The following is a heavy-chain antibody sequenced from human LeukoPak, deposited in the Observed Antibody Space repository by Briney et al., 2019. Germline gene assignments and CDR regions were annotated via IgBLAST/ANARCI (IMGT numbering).Heavy chain of an antibody. J-gene: IGHJ4*02. CDR1: AFTFSSYA. V-gene: IGHV3-23*01. Sequence: GGSLRLSCAASAFTFSSYAMSWVRQAPGKGLEWGSVISGSGGSTYYADSVKGRFTIPRDNAQNTLYLQMNNLRAEDTAVYYCAKDQANYGGNSFDYWGQGTLVTVPS. CDR2: ISGSGGST. D-gene: IGHD4-23*01. CDR3: AKDQANYGGNSFDY.